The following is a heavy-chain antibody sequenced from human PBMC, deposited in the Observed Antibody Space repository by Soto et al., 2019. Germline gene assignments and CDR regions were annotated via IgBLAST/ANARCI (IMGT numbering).Heavy chain of an antibody. CDR3: ARDQDYGEPYFPY. Sequence: GGSLRLSCAASGFTFSSYSMNWVRQAPGKGLEWVSSISSSSSYIYYADSVKGRFTISRDNAKNSLYLQMNSLRAEDTAVYYCARDQDYGEPYFPYWGQGSLVTVSS. CDR1: GFTFSSYS. V-gene: IGHV3-21*01. J-gene: IGHJ1*01. CDR2: ISSSSSYI. D-gene: IGHD4-17*01.